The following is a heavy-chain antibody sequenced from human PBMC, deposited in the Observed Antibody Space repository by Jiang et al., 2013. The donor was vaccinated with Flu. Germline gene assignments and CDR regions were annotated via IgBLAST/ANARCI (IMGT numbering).Heavy chain of an antibody. J-gene: IGHJ2*01. D-gene: IGHD3-10*01. CDR1: GYSISSGYY. CDR3: ARHGPTGDLWYFDL. CDR2: FYRSGTT. Sequence: GPGLVKPSETLSLTCAVSGYSISSGYYWGWIRQSPGKGLEWIGSFYRSGTTYYNPSLKSRVSISVDTSKNQFSLRLNSVTAPDTAVYYCARHGPTGDLWYFDLWGRGTLVTVSS. V-gene: IGHV4-38-2*01.